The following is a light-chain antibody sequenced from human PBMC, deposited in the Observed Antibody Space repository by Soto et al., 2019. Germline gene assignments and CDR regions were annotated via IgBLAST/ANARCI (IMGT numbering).Light chain of an antibody. CDR1: QGIRTY. Sequence: DIQMTQSPSSLSASVGDRVTITCRASQGIRTYLARYQQKPGKVPNLLIFAASILQSGVPSRFRGSGSGTDFTLTISSLQPEDVATYYCQKYDSAPYTFGQGTKLEIK. CDR3: QKYDSAPYT. V-gene: IGKV1-27*01. J-gene: IGKJ2*01. CDR2: AAS.